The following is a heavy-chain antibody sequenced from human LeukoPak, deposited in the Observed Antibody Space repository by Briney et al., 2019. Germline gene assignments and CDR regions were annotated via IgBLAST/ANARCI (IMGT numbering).Heavy chain of an antibody. V-gene: IGHV3-48*03. CDR3: ATVGPGGSGYTFDS. Sequence: GGSLRLSCAASGFTFSSYAMSWVRQAPGKGLEWVSYISGSGSTMYYADSVKGRFTISRDNAKNSLFLQMNSLRAEDTAVYYCATVGPGGSGYTFDSWGQGTLVTVSS. J-gene: IGHJ4*02. D-gene: IGHD3-22*01. CDR1: GFTFSSYA. CDR2: ISGSGSTM.